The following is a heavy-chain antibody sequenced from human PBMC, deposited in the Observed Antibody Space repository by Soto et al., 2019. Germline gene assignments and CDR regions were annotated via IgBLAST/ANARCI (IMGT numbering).Heavy chain of an antibody. V-gene: IGHV3-48*03. CDR1: GFTFSNYE. J-gene: IGHJ4*02. D-gene: IGHD4-4*01. Sequence: EVKLVEFGGVVVQPGGSLRLSCAASGFTFSNYEMNWVRQAPGKGREWVSYITSNGRTTYYADSVKRRFSMSRHNAKNSLYVHMHSLRAEDRPVYYGAGDDYRSNLLGYWRQQTLVAV. CDR2: ITSNGRTT. CDR3: AGDDYRSNLLGY.